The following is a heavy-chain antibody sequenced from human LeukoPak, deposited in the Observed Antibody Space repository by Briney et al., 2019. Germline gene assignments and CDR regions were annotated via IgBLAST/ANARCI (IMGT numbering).Heavy chain of an antibody. V-gene: IGHV4-39*07. J-gene: IGHJ6*03. CDR1: SGSISSSSYY. D-gene: IGHD4-11*01. CDR2: IYYSGST. Sequence: SETLSLTCTVSSGSISSSSYYWGWIRQPPGKGLEWIGSIYYSGSTYYNPSLKSRVTISVDTSKNQFSLKLSSVTAADTAVYYCARNPTHPTVTRVHYYYYMDVWGKGTTVTVSS. CDR3: ARNPTHPTVTRVHYYYYMDV.